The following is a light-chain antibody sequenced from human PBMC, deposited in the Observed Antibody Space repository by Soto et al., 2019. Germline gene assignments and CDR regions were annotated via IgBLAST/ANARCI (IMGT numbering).Light chain of an antibody. J-gene: IGLJ2*01. CDR3: AAWDDSLNGHVV. Sequence: QAVVTQPPSASGTPGQRVTISCSGSSSNIGSNTVNWYQQLPGTAPKLLIYSNNQRPSGVPDRFSVSKSGTSASLANSGLQAEDEADYYCAAWDDSLNGHVVFGGGTKLTVL. V-gene: IGLV1-44*01. CDR1: SSNIGSNT. CDR2: SNN.